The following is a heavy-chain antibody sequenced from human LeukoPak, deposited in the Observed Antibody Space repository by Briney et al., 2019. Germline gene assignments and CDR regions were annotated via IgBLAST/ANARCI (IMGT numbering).Heavy chain of an antibody. CDR1: GGSFSGYY. CDR3: ARYDYSLDY. CDR2: IYYSGST. V-gene: IGHV4-59*01. Sequence: SETLSLTCAVYGGSFSGYYWSWIRQPPGKGLEWIGYIYYSGSTNYNPSLKSRVTISVDTSKNQFSLKLSSVTAADTAVYYCARYDYSLDYWGQGTLVTVSS. D-gene: IGHD4-11*01. J-gene: IGHJ4*02.